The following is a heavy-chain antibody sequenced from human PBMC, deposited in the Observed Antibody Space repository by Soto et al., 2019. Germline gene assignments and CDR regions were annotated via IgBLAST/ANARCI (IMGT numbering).Heavy chain of an antibody. D-gene: IGHD6-19*01. Sequence: GGSLRLSCAASGFTFSSYWVSWVRQAPGKGLEWVANIKQDGSEKYYVDSVKGRFTISRDNAKNSLYLQMNSLRAEDTAVYYCSKERVLIAVAGTGLAHWGQGTLVTVS. CDR2: IKQDGSEK. V-gene: IGHV3-7*05. CDR1: GFTFSSYW. J-gene: IGHJ4*02. CDR3: SKERVLIAVAGTGLAH.